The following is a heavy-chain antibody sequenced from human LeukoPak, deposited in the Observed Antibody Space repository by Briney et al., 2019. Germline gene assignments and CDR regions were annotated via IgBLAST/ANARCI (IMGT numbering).Heavy chain of an antibody. D-gene: IGHD3-22*01. CDR3: AKYRITMIVVGGAFDI. J-gene: IGHJ3*02. CDR2: VSCNSGTT. CDR1: GGSISSPA. Sequence: GETLTLTCAASGGSISSPAMSRLLHPPRGGRQGVSGVSCNSGTTYYAASVKSRITISRDNSKNTLYLQMNSLTAEDTAVYYCAKYRITMIVVGGAFDIWGQGTMVTVSS. V-gene: IGHV3-23*01.